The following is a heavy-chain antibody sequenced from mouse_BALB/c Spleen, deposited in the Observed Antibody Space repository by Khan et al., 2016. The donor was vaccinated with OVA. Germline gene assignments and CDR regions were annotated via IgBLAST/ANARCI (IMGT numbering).Heavy chain of an antibody. CDR3: ARGNYYGSTSWFGY. J-gene: IGHJ3*01. Sequence: LVESGPELVKPGASVKISCKASGYIFTDYYMNWVKQKPGQGLEWIGWIYPGSGNTKYNENFKGKATLTVDTSSSTAYMQLTSLTSEDTAVYFCARGNYYGSTSWFGYWGQGTLVTVST. V-gene: IGHV1-84*02. CDR2: IYPGSGNT. CDR1: GYIFTDYY. D-gene: IGHD1-1*01.